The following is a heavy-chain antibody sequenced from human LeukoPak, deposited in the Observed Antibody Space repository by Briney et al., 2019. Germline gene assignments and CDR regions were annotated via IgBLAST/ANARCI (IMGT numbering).Heavy chain of an antibody. D-gene: IGHD3-10*01. V-gene: IGHV4-61*02. CDR3: ARLHYYGSGSYPMTGNWFDP. CDR2: IYTSGST. CDR1: GGSISSGSYY. J-gene: IGHJ5*02. Sequence: PSETLSLTCTVSGGSISSGSYYWSWIRQPAGKGLEWIGRIYTSGSTNHNPSLKSRVTISVDTSKNQFSLKLSSVTAADTAVYYCARLHYYGSGSYPMTGNWFDPWGQGTLVTVSS.